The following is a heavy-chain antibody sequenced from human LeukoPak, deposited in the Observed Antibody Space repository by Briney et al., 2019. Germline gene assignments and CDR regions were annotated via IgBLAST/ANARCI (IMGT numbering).Heavy chain of an antibody. CDR3: AGNYGDYSKIDY. CDR2: IYTSGRT. Sequence: SETLSLTCTVSGDSINNYYWHWIRQPAGKGLEWIGRIYTSGRTNYNPSLKSRVTMSIDTSKNQFSLKLTSLTAADTAVYYCAGNYGDYSKIDYWGQGILVTVSP. CDR1: GDSINNYY. J-gene: IGHJ4*02. D-gene: IGHD4-17*01. V-gene: IGHV4-4*07.